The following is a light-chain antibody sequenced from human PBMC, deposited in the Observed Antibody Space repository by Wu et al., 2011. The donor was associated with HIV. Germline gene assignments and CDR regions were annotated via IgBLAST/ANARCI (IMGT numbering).Light chain of an antibody. CDR2: GAS. J-gene: IGKJ4*01. V-gene: IGKV3-20*01. CDR1: QSVKNF. Sequence: EIVLTQSPATLSLSPGERATLSCRASQSVKNFLAWYQQKPGQAPRLLIYGASSRATGIPDRFSGSGSGTDFTLTISRLEPEDFAVYFCQQYGTSPLTFGGGTKVEVK. CDR3: QQYGTSPLT.